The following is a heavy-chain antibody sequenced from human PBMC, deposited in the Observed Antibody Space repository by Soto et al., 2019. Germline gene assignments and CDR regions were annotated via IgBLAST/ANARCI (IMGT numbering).Heavy chain of an antibody. CDR2: IWYGGSNK. J-gene: IGHJ4*02. D-gene: IGHD2-15*01. V-gene: IGHV3-33*06. Sequence: GKGLEWVAVIWYGGSNKYYADSVKGRFTISRDNSKNTLYLQMNSLRAEDTAVYYCTKANRYCSGANCFTFDYWGLGTLVTVSS. CDR3: TKANRYCSGANCFTFDY.